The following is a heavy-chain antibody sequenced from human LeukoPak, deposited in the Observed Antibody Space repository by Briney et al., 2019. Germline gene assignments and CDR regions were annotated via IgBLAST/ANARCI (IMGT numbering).Heavy chain of an antibody. J-gene: IGHJ3*02. V-gene: IGHV3-30-3*01. CDR3: AKGVDTAMLDAFDI. CDR1: GFTFSSYA. CDR2: ISYDGSNK. Sequence: GGSLRLSCAASGFTFSSYAMHWVRQAPGKGLEWVAVISYDGSNKYYADSVKGRFTISRDNAKNSLYLQMNSLRAEDTALYYCAKGVDTAMLDAFDIWGQGTMVTVSS. D-gene: IGHD5-18*01.